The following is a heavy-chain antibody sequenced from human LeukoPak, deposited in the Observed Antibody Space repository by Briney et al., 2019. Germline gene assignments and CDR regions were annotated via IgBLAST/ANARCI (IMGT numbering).Heavy chain of an antibody. CDR1: GFTFSSYG. V-gene: IGHV3-30*03. D-gene: IGHD4-23*01. Sequence: GRSLRLSCAASGFTFSSYGMYWVRQAPGKGLEWVAVISYDGSNKYYADSVKGRFTISRDNSKNTLYLQMNSLRAEDTAVYYCAARDYGGNSGIWGQGTMVTVSS. CDR3: AARDYGGNSGI. J-gene: IGHJ3*02. CDR2: ISYDGSNK.